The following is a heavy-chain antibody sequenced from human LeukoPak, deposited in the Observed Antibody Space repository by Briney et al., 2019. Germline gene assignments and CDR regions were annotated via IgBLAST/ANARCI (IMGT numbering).Heavy chain of an antibody. CDR1: GGTFSSYA. CDR2: IIPIFGTA. V-gene: IGHV1-69*05. Sequence: ASVKVSCKASGGTFSSYAISWVRPAPGQGLEWMGGIIPIFGTANYAQKFQGRVTITTDESTSTAYMELSSLRSEDTAVYYCARGKIVVVPARNYYYYYYMDVWGKGTTVTVSS. J-gene: IGHJ6*03. D-gene: IGHD2-2*01. CDR3: ARGKIVVVPARNYYYYYYMDV.